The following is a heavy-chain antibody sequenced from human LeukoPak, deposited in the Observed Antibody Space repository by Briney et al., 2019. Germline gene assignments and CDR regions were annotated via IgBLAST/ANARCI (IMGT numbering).Heavy chain of an antibody. V-gene: IGHV3-66*02. D-gene: IGHD5-24*01. CDR3: ASDGVEMATITQSQRLKIYYYYYMDV. CDR2: IYSGGST. Sequence: GGSLRLSCAASGFTVSSNYMSWVRQAPGKGLEWVSVIYSGGSTYYADSVKGRFTISRDNSKNTLYLQMNSLRAEDTAVYYCASDGVEMATITQSQRLKIYYYYYMDVWGKGTTVTVSS. CDR1: GFTVSSNY. J-gene: IGHJ6*03.